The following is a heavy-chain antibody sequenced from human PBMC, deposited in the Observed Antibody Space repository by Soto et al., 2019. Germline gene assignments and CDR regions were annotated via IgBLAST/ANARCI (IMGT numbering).Heavy chain of an antibody. D-gene: IGHD2-2*01. CDR3: AKPLCSSTSCYYYYYGMDV. Sequence: GGSLRLSCAASGFTFSSYAMSWVHQAPGKGLEWVSAISGSGGSTYYADSVKGRFTISRGNSKNTLYLQMNSLRAEDTAVYYCAKPLCSSTSCYYYYYGMDVWGQGTTVTVSS. J-gene: IGHJ6*02. V-gene: IGHV3-23*01. CDR2: ISGSGGST. CDR1: GFTFSSYA.